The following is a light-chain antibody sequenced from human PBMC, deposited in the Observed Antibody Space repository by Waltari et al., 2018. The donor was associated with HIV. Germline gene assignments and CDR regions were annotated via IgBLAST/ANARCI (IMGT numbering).Light chain of an antibody. V-gene: IGLV2-11*01. CDR3: CSYSGSGTLYV. CDR1: SSDVGGYPF. Sequence: QSALTQPRSVSGSPGQSVTISCTGTSSDVGGYPFVSWYQHHPGKAPKLVISDVTNRPSGVPDRFSGSKSGNTASLTISGLQAEDEADYYCCSYSGSGTLYVFGTGTEVTVL. CDR2: DVT. J-gene: IGLJ1*01.